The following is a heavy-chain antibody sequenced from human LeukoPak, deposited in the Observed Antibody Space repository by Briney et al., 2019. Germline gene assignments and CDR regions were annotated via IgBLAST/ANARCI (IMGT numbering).Heavy chain of an antibody. CDR1: GGSISSSSYY. Sequence: SETLSLTCTVSGGSISSSSYYWGWIRQPPGKGLEWIGSIYYSGSTYYNPSLKSRVTISVDTSKNQFSLKRSSVTAADTAVYYCASHGVDYYESTGAFDIWGQGTMVTVSS. J-gene: IGHJ3*02. CDR2: IYYSGST. D-gene: IGHD3-22*01. V-gene: IGHV4-39*01. CDR3: ASHGVDYYESTGAFDI.